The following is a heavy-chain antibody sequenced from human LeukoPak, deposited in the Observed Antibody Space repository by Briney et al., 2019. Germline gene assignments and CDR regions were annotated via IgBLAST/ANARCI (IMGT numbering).Heavy chain of an antibody. Sequence: SETLSLTCAVYGGSFSGYYWSWIRQPPGKGLEWIGEINHSGSTNYNPSLKSRVTISVDTSKNQFSLKLSSVTAADTAVYYCARDIADSSGYYPEAYYFDYWGQGTLVTVSS. CDR3: ARDIADSSGYYPEAYYFDY. CDR2: INHSGST. D-gene: IGHD3-22*01. V-gene: IGHV4-34*01. J-gene: IGHJ4*02. CDR1: GGSFSGYY.